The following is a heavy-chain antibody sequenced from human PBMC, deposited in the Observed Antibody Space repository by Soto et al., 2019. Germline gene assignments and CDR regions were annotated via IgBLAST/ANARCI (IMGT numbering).Heavy chain of an antibody. V-gene: IGHV1-46*01. CDR1: GYTLTSYY. CDR3: AVGRPGIAVAGSRRAFDI. CDR2: INPSGGST. D-gene: IGHD6-19*01. Sequence: ASVKVSCKASGYTLTSYYMHWVRQAPGQGLEWMGIINPSGGSTSYAQKFQGRVTMTRDTSTDTVYMELSSLRSEDTAVYYCAVGRPGIAVAGSRRAFDIWGQGTMVTVSS. J-gene: IGHJ3*02.